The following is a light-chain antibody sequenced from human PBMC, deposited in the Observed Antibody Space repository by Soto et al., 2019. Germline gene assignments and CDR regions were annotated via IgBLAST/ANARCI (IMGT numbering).Light chain of an antibody. J-gene: IGKJ4*01. CDR1: QSVSNTY. Sequence: TVLTQSPGTLSLSPGERATLSCWASQSVSNTYLAWYQQKAGQAPRLLIYGASNRATGIPDMFSGSGSGADFTLTISRLEPEDFAVYYCQLYGGAFGGGTKVEIK. CDR3: QLYGGA. V-gene: IGKV3-20*01. CDR2: GAS.